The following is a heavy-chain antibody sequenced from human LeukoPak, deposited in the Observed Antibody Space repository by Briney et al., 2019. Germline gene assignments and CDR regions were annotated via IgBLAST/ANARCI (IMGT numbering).Heavy chain of an antibody. J-gene: IGHJ3*02. CDR1: GDSVSSNGAA. D-gene: IGHD5-18*01. CDR2: TYYRSKWYN. Sequence: SQTLSLTCAISGDSVSSNGAAWNWIRQSPSRGLEWLGRTYYRSKWYNDYAVSVKSRITLNPDTIKNQFSLKLSSVTAADTAVYYCARTTTGYSYGHGAFDIWGQGTMVTVSS. CDR3: ARTTTGYSYGHGAFDI. V-gene: IGHV6-1*01.